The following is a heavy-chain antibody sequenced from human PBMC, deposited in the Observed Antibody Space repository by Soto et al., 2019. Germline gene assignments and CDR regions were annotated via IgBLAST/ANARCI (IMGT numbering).Heavy chain of an antibody. D-gene: IGHD2-15*01. CDR1: GGSISSGGYY. CDR2: IYYSGST. V-gene: IGHV4-31*03. CDR3: ARRYCSGGSCYPDY. Sequence: PSETLSLTCTVSGGSISSGGYYWSWIRQHPGKGLEWIGYIYYSGSTYYNPSLKSRVTISVDTSKNQFSLKLSSVTAADTAVYYCARRYCSGGSCYPDYWGQGTLVTVSS. J-gene: IGHJ4*02.